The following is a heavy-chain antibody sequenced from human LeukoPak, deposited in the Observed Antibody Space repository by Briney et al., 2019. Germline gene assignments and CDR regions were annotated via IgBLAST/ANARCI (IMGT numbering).Heavy chain of an antibody. Sequence: GGSLRLSCEASAFTFSSYRMSWVRQAPGKGLEWVGNIKEDGSEINYVDSVKGRFTISRDNAKNSLFLQMNSLRVEDTAVYYCARDRGYSSFDYWGQGTLVTVSS. CDR2: IKEDGSEI. CDR1: AFTFSSYR. J-gene: IGHJ4*02. D-gene: IGHD4-23*01. CDR3: ARDRGYSSFDY. V-gene: IGHV3-7*01.